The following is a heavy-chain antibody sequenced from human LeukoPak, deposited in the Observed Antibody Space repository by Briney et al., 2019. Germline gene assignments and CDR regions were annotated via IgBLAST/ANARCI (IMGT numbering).Heavy chain of an antibody. CDR3: ARVGHIVAAGTYDW. D-gene: IGHD6-13*01. CDR1: GASISSYY. Sequence: PSEALSLTCTVSGASISSYYWSWIRQPPGKGLEWIGYISYCGSPNYNPSLKSRVTISADTSKNQFSLNLSSVTAADTAVYYCARVGHIVAAGTYDWWGQGTLVTVSS. V-gene: IGHV4-59*08. J-gene: IGHJ4*02. CDR2: ISYCGSP.